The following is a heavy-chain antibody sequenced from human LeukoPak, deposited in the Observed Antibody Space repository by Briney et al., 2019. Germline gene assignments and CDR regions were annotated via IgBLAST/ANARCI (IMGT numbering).Heavy chain of an antibody. CDR3: ARDMEWELHPYYYYYYMDV. D-gene: IGHD1-26*01. CDR2: ISGSGGST. J-gene: IGHJ6*03. Sequence: PGGTLRLSCAASGFTFSSYGMSWVRQAPGKGLEWVSAISGSGGSTYYADSVEGRFTISRDNSKNTLYLQMNSLRAEDTAVYYCARDMEWELHPYYYYYYMDVWGKGTTVTISS. CDR1: GFTFSSYG. V-gene: IGHV3-23*01.